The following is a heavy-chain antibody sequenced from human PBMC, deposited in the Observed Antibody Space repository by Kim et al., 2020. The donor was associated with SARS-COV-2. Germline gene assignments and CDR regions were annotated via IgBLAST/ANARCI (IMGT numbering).Heavy chain of an antibody. CDR3: ARGYFLEWLLSPTDYMDV. J-gene: IGHJ6*03. CDR2: ISAYNGNT. CDR1: GYTFTSYG. D-gene: IGHD3-3*01. V-gene: IGHV1-18*01. Sequence: ASVKVSCKASGYTFTSYGISWVRQAPGQGLEWMGWISAYNGNTNYAQKLQGRVTMTTDTSTSTAYMELRSLRSDDTAVYYCARGYFLEWLLSPTDYMDVWGKGTTVTVSS.